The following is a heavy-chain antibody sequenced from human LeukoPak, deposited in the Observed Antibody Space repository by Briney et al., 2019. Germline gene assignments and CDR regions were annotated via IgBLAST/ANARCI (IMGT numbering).Heavy chain of an antibody. Sequence: GSLRLSCAASGFSFSSHGMSWVRQAPGKGLEWVSGIIGGAGSTYYADSVKGRFTISGDNSKNTLFLQMNSLRAEDTAVYYCAHGAMYQLDYWGQGTLVTVSS. D-gene: IGHD2-2*01. CDR3: AHGAMYQLDY. CDR1: GFSFSSHG. CDR2: IIGGAGST. J-gene: IGHJ4*02. V-gene: IGHV3-23*01.